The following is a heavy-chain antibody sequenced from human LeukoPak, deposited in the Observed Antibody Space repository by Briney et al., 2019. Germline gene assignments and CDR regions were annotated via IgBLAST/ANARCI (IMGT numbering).Heavy chain of an antibody. V-gene: IGHV3-23*01. D-gene: IGHD3-3*01. CDR2: TGASGVGS. Sequence: GGSLRLSCEAAGFTFGSFAMSWVRQAPGKGLEWLSATGASGVGSNYAASVKGRFTISRDNSKNTLYLQMNSLRAEDTAVYYCAKENVHYDFWSGYYSFDYWGQGTLVTVPS. J-gene: IGHJ4*02. CDR1: GFTFGSFA. CDR3: AKENVHYDFWSGYYSFDY.